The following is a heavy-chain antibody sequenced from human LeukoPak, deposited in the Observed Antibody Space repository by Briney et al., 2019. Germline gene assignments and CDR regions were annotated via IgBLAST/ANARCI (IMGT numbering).Heavy chain of an antibody. CDR3: ARHLSSTGGCCYVDY. CDR1: GYSFTSYW. J-gene: IGHJ4*02. D-gene: IGHD2-2*01. Sequence: HGESLKISCKGSGYSFTSYWIGWVRQVAGKDLEWMGIIYPGDSDTRYSPSFEGQVTISADKSTSTAYLQWSSLKASDTATYYCARHLSSTGGCCYVDYWGQGTLVTVSS. V-gene: IGHV5-51*01. CDR2: IYPGDSDT.